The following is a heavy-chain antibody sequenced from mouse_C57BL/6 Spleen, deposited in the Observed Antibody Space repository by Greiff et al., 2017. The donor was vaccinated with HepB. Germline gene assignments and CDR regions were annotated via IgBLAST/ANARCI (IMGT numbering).Heavy chain of an antibody. CDR3: TISLDDGPYGGFAY. CDR2: IDPEDGDT. J-gene: IGHJ3*01. D-gene: IGHD2-3*01. Sequence: EVQLQQSGAELVRPGASVKLSCTASGFNIKDYYMHWVKQRPEQGLEWIGRIDPEDGDTEYAPKFQGKATMTADTSSNTAYLQLSSLTSEDTAVYYCTISLDDGPYGGFAYWGQGTLVTVSA. CDR1: GFNIKDYY. V-gene: IGHV14-1*01.